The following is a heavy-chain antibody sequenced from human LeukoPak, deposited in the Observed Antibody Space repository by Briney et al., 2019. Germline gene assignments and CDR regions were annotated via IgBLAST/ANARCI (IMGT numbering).Heavy chain of an antibody. CDR3: ARDGTAYCGGDCYSEGLVDY. V-gene: IGHV1-69*04. CDR1: GGTFSSYA. Sequence: SVTVSCTASGGTFSSYAISWVRQAPGQGLEWMGRIIPILGIANYAQKFQGRVTITADKSTSTAYMELSSLRSEDTAVYYCARDGTAYCGGDCYSEGLVDYWGQGTLVTVSS. CDR2: IIPILGIA. D-gene: IGHD2-21*02. J-gene: IGHJ4*02.